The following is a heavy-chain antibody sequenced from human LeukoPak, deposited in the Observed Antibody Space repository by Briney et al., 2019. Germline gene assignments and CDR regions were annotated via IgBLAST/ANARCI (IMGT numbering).Heavy chain of an antibody. CDR3: ARTRDNYYYMDV. CDR2: ISSSGTTI. D-gene: IGHD2-2*01. Sequence: GGSLRLSCAASGFTFSSYSMNWVRQAPGKGLEWVSYISSSGTTIYYADSVKGRFTISRDNAKNSLYLQMNSLRAEDTAVYYCARTRDNYYYMDVWGKGTTVTVSS. J-gene: IGHJ6*03. V-gene: IGHV3-48*01. CDR1: GFTFSSYS.